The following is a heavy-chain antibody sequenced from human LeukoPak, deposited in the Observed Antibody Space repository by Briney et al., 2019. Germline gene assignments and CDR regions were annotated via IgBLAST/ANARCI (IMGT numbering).Heavy chain of an antibody. CDR2: ISSSGGTM. V-gene: IGHV3-48*03. CDR3: ARALRYFDSGFDY. Sequence: GGPLRLSCAASGFTFSNYEMNWVRQAPGKGLEWVSYISSSGGTMYYADSVKGRFTISRDNAKNSLYLQMNSLRAEDTAVYYCARALRYFDSGFDYWGQGTMVTVSS. J-gene: IGHJ3*01. CDR1: GFTFSNYE. D-gene: IGHD3-9*01.